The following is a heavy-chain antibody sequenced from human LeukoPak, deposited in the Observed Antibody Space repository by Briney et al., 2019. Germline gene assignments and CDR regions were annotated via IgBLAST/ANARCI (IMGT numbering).Heavy chain of an antibody. V-gene: IGHV1-2*02. CDR2: IYPKSGDT. CDR1: GYTFTDYY. D-gene: IGHD2-15*01. Sequence: ASVKVSCKASGYTFTDYYIHWVRQAPGQGLEWMGYIYPKSGDTKYAQKFQGRVTMTRNTSISTAYMELSSLRSEDTAVYYCARVKGRYCSGGSCYSSNWFDPWGQGTLVTVSS. CDR3: ARVKGRYCSGGSCYSSNWFDP. J-gene: IGHJ5*02.